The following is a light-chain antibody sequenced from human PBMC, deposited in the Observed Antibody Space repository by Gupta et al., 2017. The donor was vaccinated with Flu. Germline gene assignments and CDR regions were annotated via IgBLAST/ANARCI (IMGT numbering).Light chain of an antibody. Sequence: IVFTQSPGTLSLSPGERATLSCRATQSVSSSFLAWYQQKPGQAPRLLIDDSSNRATGIPDRFSGSGSGTDFNLTISRLEPEDFAVYYCQQYGSSPRTFGQGTKVEIK. V-gene: IGKV3-20*01. CDR2: DSS. CDR3: QQYGSSPRT. CDR1: QSVSSSF. J-gene: IGKJ1*01.